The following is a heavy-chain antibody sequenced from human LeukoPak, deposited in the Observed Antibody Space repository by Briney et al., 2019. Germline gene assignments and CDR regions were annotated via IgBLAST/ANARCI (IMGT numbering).Heavy chain of an antibody. Sequence: SETLSLTCAVYGGSFSGYYWSWIRQPPGKGLEWIGEINHSGSTNYNPSLKSRVTISVDTSKNQFSLNLSSVTAADTTVYYCARVSRNYYDSSGYYYANWFDPWGQGTLVTVSS. CDR3: ARVSRNYYDSSGYYYANWFDP. D-gene: IGHD3-22*01. CDR1: GGSFSGYY. J-gene: IGHJ5*02. V-gene: IGHV4-34*01. CDR2: INHSGST.